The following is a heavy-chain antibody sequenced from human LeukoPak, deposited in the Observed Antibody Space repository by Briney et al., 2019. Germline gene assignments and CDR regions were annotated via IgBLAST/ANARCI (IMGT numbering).Heavy chain of an antibody. Sequence: GGSLRLSCVVARVTIRGYWMRWCRQAPGKGVEWVSYISRGGDTREYGGSVKARFTISRDNANNPLYLQMTSLRADDTAVYSCATDMGGDTGSNPAGEWGQGTLVTVSS. J-gene: IGHJ4*02. CDR3: ATDMGGDTGSNPAGE. D-gene: IGHD1-26*01. CDR2: ISRGGDTR. V-gene: IGHV3-11*04. CDR1: RVTIRGYW.